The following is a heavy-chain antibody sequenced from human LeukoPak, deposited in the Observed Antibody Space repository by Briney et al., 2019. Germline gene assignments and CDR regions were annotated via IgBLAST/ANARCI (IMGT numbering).Heavy chain of an antibody. Sequence: ASVKVSCKASGYTFTGYYMHWVRQAPGQGLEWMGWINPNSGGTNYAQKFQGRVTMTRDTSISTAYMELSRLRSDDTAVYYCARDYESSSSWYDRLKNLTYNWFDPWGQGTLVTVSS. CDR3: ARDYESSSSWYDRLKNLTYNWFDP. V-gene: IGHV1-2*02. CDR2: INPNSGGT. D-gene: IGHD6-13*01. CDR1: GYTFTGYY. J-gene: IGHJ5*02.